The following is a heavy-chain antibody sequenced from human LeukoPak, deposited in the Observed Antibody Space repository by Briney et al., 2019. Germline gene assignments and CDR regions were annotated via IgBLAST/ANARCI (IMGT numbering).Heavy chain of an antibody. Sequence: GGSLRLSCAASGLTVTSNHMAWVRQAPGKGLEWVSVIYTGGITYYADSVSGRFTISRDNSKNTLYLQMNSLRAEDTAFYYCVKDRTVAGTDARYYFDYWGQGTLVTVSS. CDR3: VKDRTVAGTDARYYFDY. V-gene: IGHV3-66*01. D-gene: IGHD6-19*01. CDR1: GLTVTSNH. CDR2: IYTGGIT. J-gene: IGHJ4*02.